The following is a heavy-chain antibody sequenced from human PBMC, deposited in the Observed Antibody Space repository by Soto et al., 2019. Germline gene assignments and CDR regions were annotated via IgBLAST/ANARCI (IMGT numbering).Heavy chain of an antibody. CDR1: GFTFSSYG. Sequence: QVQLVESGGGVVQPGRSLRLSCAASGFTFSSYGMHWVRQAPGKGLEWVAVISYDGSNKYYADSVKGRFTISRDNSKNTLYLQMNSLRAEDTAVYYCAKVATSSSSGWDYYDGMDVWGQGTTVTVSS. V-gene: IGHV3-30*18. D-gene: IGHD6-19*01. CDR2: ISYDGSNK. CDR3: AKVATSSSSGWDYYDGMDV. J-gene: IGHJ6*02.